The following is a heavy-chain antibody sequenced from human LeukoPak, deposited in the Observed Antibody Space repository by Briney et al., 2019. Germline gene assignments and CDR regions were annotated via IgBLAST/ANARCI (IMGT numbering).Heavy chain of an antibody. CDR1: GGSISSTNW. V-gene: IGHV4-4*02. CDR2: ISLSGLT. D-gene: IGHD1-26*01. Sequence: SGTLSLTSGVSGGSISSTNWWSWVRQPPGRGPEWIGEISLSGLTNYNPSLKSRVTMSLDKSKNHLSLNLTSVTAANTAAYYCTRESGAFSPFGYWGQGTLVTVSS. CDR3: TRESGAFSPFGY. J-gene: IGHJ4*02.